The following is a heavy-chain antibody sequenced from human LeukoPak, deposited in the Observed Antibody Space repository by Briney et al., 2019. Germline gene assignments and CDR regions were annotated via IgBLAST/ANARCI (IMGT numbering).Heavy chain of an antibody. J-gene: IGHJ4*02. Sequence: GGSLRLSCAASGFTFSSYGMHWVRQAPGKGLEWVAVISYDGSNKYYADSVKGRFTISRDNSKNTLYLQMNSLRAEDTAVYYCTEREGSGYIGVYWGQGTLVTVSS. V-gene: IGHV3-30*03. CDR2: ISYDGSNK. CDR3: TEREGSGYIGVY. CDR1: GFTFSSYG. D-gene: IGHD3-22*01.